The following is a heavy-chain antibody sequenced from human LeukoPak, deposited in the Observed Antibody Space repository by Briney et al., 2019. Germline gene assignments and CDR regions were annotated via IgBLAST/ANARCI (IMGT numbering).Heavy chain of an antibody. CDR3: ARDSGFCSGGSCWYFDY. V-gene: IGHV1-2*02. CDR2: INPKSGGT. J-gene: IGHJ4*02. Sequence: ASVKVSCKASGYTFTSYGISWVRQAPGQGLEWMGWINPKSGGTNYAQKFQGRVTMTRDTSITTAYMELSRLRSDDTAVYYCARDSGFCSGGSCWYFDYWGQGTLVTVSS. D-gene: IGHD2-15*01. CDR1: GYTFTSYG.